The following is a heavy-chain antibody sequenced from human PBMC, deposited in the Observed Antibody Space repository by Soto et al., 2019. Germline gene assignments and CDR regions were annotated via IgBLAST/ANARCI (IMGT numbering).Heavy chain of an antibody. V-gene: IGHV4-59*12. CDR2: IYYSGST. J-gene: IGHJ4*02. CDR1: GVSISSYY. D-gene: IGHD4-17*01. Sequence: PAETLSLTSTFSGVSISSYYWSWIRQPPGKGLEWIGYIYYSGSTNYNPSLKSRVTISVDRSKNQFSLKLSSVTAADTAVYYCASGPIGDYTDGFDYWGQGTLVTVSS. CDR3: ASGPIGDYTDGFDY.